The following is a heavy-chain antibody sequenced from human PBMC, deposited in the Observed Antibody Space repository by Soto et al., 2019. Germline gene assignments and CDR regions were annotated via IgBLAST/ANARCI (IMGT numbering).Heavy chain of an antibody. J-gene: IGHJ6*02. V-gene: IGHV1-69*13. CDR3: ARSLEYYDILTGRYGMDV. D-gene: IGHD3-9*01. Sequence: ASVKVSCKASGGTFSSYAISWVRQAPGQGLEWMGGIIPIFGTANYAQKFQGRVTITADESTSTAYMELSSLRSEDTAVYYCARSLEYYDILTGRYGMDVWGQGTTVTVSS. CDR2: IIPIFGTA. CDR1: GGTFSSYA.